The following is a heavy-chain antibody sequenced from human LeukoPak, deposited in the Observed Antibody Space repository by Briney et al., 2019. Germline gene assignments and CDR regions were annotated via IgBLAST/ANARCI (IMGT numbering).Heavy chain of an antibody. CDR1: GGTFSSYA. CDR2: IIPIFGTA. Sequence: GASVKVSCKASGGTFSSYAISWVRQAPGQGLEWMGGIIPIFGTANYAQKFQGRVTITADESTSTAYMELSSLRSEDTAVYYCARVGCGGDCYLMGYYYGMDVWGQGTAVTVSS. CDR3: ARVGCGGDCYLMGYYYGMDV. V-gene: IGHV1-69*13. J-gene: IGHJ6*02. D-gene: IGHD2-21*02.